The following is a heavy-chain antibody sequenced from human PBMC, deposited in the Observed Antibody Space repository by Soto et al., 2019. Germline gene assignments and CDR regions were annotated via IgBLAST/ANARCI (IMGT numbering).Heavy chain of an antibody. CDR1: GFTFTSSA. CDR2: IVVGSGNT. V-gene: IGHV1-58*02. D-gene: IGHD3-22*01. CDR3: AAAHYYDSSGYIDY. J-gene: IGHJ4*02. Sequence: SVKVSCKASGFTFTSSAMQWVRQARGQRLEWIGWIVVGSGNTNYAQKFQERVTITRDMSTSTAYMELSSLRSEDTAVYYCAAAHYYDSSGYIDYWGQGTLVTAPQ.